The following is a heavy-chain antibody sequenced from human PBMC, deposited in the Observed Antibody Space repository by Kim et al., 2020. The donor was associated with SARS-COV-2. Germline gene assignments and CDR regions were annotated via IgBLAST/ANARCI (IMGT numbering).Heavy chain of an antibody. Sequence: GGSLRLSCTPSGFTFSNYGMHWVRQYPGKGLEWVAIIWSDCSKKYYRDSVKGRFTISRDNSKNSLYLQMNSLRAEDTAMYYCARLGSGTYGPLDYWGQGALVTVSS. CDR2: IWSDCSKK. J-gene: IGHJ4*02. CDR1: GFTFSNYG. D-gene: IGHD3-10*01. V-gene: IGHV3-33*01. CDR3: ARLGSGTYGPLDY.